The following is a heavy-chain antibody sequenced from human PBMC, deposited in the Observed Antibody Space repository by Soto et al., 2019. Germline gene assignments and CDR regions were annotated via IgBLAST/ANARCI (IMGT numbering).Heavy chain of an antibody. CDR3: SKGEMSTIRNSFDP. D-gene: IGHD1-7*01. Sequence: GGSLRLSCTASGFNTRFYSMSWVRQTPGKGLEWVAALSRSGGATYYADSVRGRFTISRDASKDTLFLQMSNLRAEDTALYYCSKGEMSTIRNSFDPWGQGTLVTVSS. CDR2: LSRSGGAT. J-gene: IGHJ5*02. V-gene: IGHV3-23*01. CDR1: GFNTRFYS.